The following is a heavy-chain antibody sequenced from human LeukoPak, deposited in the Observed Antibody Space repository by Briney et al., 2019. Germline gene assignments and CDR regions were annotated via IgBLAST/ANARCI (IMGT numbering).Heavy chain of an antibody. Sequence: SETLSLTSIFSVGSITSGVYSWSWIGHHPGKGLEWIGYIYYSGSTYYNPSLKSRVTISVDTSKNQFSLKLSSVTAADTAVYYCVRDHHAFDIWGQGTMVTVSS. CDR2: IYYSGST. J-gene: IGHJ3*02. V-gene: IGHV4-31*03. CDR1: VGSITSGVYS. CDR3: VRDHHAFDI.